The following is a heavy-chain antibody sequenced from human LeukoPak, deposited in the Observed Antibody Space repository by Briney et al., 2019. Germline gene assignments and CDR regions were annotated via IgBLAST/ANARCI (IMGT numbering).Heavy chain of an antibody. CDR3: ARVSRYCSGGSCKYYFDY. J-gene: IGHJ4*02. D-gene: IGHD2-15*01. V-gene: IGHV4-59*01. Sequence: SETLSLTCTVSGGSISSYYWSWIRQPPGKGLEWIGYIYYSGSTNYNPSLKSRVTISVDTSKNQFSLKLSSVTAADTAVYYCARVSRYCSGGSCKYYFDYWGQGTLVTASS. CDR1: GGSISSYY. CDR2: IYYSGST.